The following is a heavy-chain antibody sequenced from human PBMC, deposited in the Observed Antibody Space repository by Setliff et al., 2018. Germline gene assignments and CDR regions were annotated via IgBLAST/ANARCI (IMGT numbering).Heavy chain of an antibody. D-gene: IGHD1-26*01. Sequence: ASVKVSCKASGYTFIYYYIHWVRQAPGQGLEWMGLINPSAGSTRYAQKFQGRVTMTRDTSTSTVYMELSSLRSEDTAVYYCARGQARGSYESDYWGQGTLVTVSS. J-gene: IGHJ4*02. CDR1: GYTFIYYY. V-gene: IGHV1-46*01. CDR3: ARGQARGSYESDY. CDR2: INPSAGST.